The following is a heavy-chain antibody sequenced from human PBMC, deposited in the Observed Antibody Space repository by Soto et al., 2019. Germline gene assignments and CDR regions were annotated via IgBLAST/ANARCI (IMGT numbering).Heavy chain of an antibody. CDR3: ARGRITLANDAFDI. V-gene: IGHV4-4*07. J-gene: IGHJ3*02. Sequence: SETLSLPCTVSGGSISSYHWSWIRQTAGRGLELIGRIYTSGSTNYNPPIKSRVTMSVDTPKKQFSLNLSPVTAAADTAVYYCARGRITLANDAFDIWGQGTMVTVSS. CDR1: GGSISSYH. CDR2: IYTSGST. D-gene: IGHD3-10*01.